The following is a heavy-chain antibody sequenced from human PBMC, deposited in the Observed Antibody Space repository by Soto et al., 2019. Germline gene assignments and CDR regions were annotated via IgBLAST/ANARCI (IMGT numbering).Heavy chain of an antibody. CDR2: ISYDGSNK. D-gene: IGHD3-10*01. CDR1: GFTFSSYG. CDR3: ATGEGYYGSWSYFYCDY. Sequence: QVQLVESGGGVVQPGRSLRLSCAASGFTFSSYGMHWVRQAPGKGLEWVAVISYDGSNKYYADSVKGRFNISRDNSKNTLYLQMNSLRAEDTAVYYCATGEGYYGSWSYFYCDYWGQGTLVTVSS. J-gene: IGHJ4*02. V-gene: IGHV3-30*03.